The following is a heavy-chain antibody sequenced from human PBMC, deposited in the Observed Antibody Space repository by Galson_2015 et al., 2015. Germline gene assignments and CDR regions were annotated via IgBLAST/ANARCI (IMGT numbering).Heavy chain of an antibody. CDR2: ISSTTTYI. Sequence: SLRLSCAASEFTFSSYHMSWVRQAPGKGLEWVSSISSTTTYIYYADSVEGRFTISRDNAKNSLYLQMNSLGAEDTAVYYCARQILDYDFWSGYYPTNFDYWGQGTLVTVSS. V-gene: IGHV3-21*01. J-gene: IGHJ4*02. CDR3: ARQILDYDFWSGYYPTNFDY. D-gene: IGHD3-3*01. CDR1: EFTFSSYH.